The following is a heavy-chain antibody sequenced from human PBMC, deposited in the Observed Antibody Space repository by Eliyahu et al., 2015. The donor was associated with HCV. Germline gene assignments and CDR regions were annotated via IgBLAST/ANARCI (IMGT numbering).Heavy chain of an antibody. CDR2: IYSGGST. V-gene: IGHV3-53*01. D-gene: IGHD6-13*01. CDR3: ASTKYSSSWTRPFDY. CDR1: GFTVSXNY. J-gene: IGHJ4*02. Sequence: EVQLVESGGGLIQPGGSLRLSCAASGFTVSXNYMXWVRQAPGKGLEWVSVIYSGGSTYYADSVKGRFTISRDNSKNTLYLQMNSLRAEDTAVYYCASTKYSSSWTRPFDYWGQGTLVTVSS.